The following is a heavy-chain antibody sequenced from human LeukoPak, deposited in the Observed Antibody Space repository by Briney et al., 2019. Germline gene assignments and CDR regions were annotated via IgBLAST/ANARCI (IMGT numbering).Heavy chain of an antibody. Sequence: SETLSLTCAVQGDFFSCYHWSWIRQPPGKGLEWIGEINHSGGTNYNPSLKSRVTISVDTSKNQFSLKLSSVTAADTAVYYCATKGYYYMDVWGKGTTVTVSS. CDR2: INHSGGT. CDR1: GDFFSCYH. J-gene: IGHJ6*03. V-gene: IGHV4-34*01. CDR3: ATKGYYYMDV.